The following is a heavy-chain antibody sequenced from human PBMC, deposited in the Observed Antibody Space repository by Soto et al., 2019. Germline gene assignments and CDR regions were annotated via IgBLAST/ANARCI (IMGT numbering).Heavy chain of an antibody. CDR2: LYHSGST. CDR1: GGSISSGGYS. Sequence: QLQLQESGSGLVKPSQTLSLTCAVSGGSISSGGYSWSWIRQPPGKGLEWIGYLYHSGSTYYNPSLKCRVTLSVDGPQNQFSLTRSSVTAAHPAVYSCARVPGPWGQGSTVTVSS. J-gene: IGHJ6*02. CDR3: ARVPGP. V-gene: IGHV4-30-2*01.